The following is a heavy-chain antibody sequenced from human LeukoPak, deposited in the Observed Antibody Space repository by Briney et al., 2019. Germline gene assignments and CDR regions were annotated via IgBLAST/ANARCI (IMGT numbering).Heavy chain of an antibody. CDR3: TRDLGVDTTMIFLDY. CDR2: SSAYNGNT. CDR1: GYTFSSFG. D-gene: IGHD5-18*01. J-gene: IGHJ4*02. Sequence: ASVKVSCKASGYTFSSFGISWMRQAPGQGLEWMGWSSAYNGNTNYAQKFQGRVTMTTDTSTSTAYMEVRSLRSDDTAVYYCTRDLGVDTTMIFLDYWGQGSLVTVSS. V-gene: IGHV1-18*01.